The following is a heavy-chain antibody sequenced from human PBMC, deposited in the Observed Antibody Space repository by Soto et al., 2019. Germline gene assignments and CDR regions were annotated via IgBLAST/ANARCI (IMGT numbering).Heavy chain of an antibody. CDR3: ARGQRRGGSSGWSL. CDR1: GESFSGYGGPFSGYY. V-gene: IGHV4-34*02. J-gene: IGHJ4*02. Sequence: QVQLQQWGAGQLKPSETLSLTCAVHGESFSGYGGPFSGYYWSWIRQTPGKGLEWIGEINHRGGTTSKPSLKSRVTISVDTSKDQFSLNLNSVTAADTAVYYCARGQRRGGSSGWSLWGQGTLVTVSS. D-gene: IGHD6-19*01. CDR2: INHRGGT.